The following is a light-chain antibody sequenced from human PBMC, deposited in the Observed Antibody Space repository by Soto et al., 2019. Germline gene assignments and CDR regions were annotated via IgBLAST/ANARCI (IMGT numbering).Light chain of an antibody. CDR3: QQYGSSPVT. CDR2: GAS. V-gene: IGKV3-20*01. CDR1: QSVSSSY. Sequence: EILMTQSPATLSLSPGERATLSCSASQSVSSSYLAWYQRKPGQAPRLLIYGASSRATGIPDRFSGSGSGTDFSLTISRLEPEDFAVYYCQQYGSSPVTFGQGTKVDIK. J-gene: IGKJ1*01.